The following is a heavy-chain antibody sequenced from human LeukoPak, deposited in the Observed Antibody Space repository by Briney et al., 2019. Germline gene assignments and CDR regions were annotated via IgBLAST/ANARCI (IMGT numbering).Heavy chain of an antibody. V-gene: IGHV4-59*11. CDR2: IDHTGST. D-gene: IGHD6-19*01. CDR1: GDSISMHY. CDR3: AREVAGTPWIDY. Sequence: SETLSLTCSVSGDSISMHYWSWIRQPPGKGLEWIGYIDHTGSTNYNPSLNSRVTISRDTSKNQFSLKLSSVTAADTAVYYCAREVAGTPWIDYWGQGTLVTVSS. J-gene: IGHJ4*02.